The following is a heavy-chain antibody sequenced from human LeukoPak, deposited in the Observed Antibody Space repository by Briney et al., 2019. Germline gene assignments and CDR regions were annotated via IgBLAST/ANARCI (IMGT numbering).Heavy chain of an antibody. CDR2: ILFRGAT. J-gene: IGHJ4*01. V-gene: IGHV4-55*08. D-gene: IGHD2-21*01. CDR1: GFTFSNYN. Sequence: GSLRLSCAASGFTFSNYNMNWFRQPPGKGLEWIGSILFRGATYYNPSLKPRIIMSVDTSQNHFSLKLTSVTAADTAVYFCARESGDTRTVNSFDFWGRGTLITVSS. CDR3: ARESGDTRTVNSFDF.